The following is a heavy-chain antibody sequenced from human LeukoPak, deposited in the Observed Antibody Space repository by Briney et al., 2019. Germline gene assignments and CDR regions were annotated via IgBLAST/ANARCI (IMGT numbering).Heavy chain of an antibody. Sequence: GRSLRLSCVASGFTLSIYAMHWVRQAPGKRLEWVAFMSYDGTTEYYADSVKGRFTISRDNSRNTLYLQMNSLRGEDTAVYYCARSLLQKYFDYWGQGALVTVSS. D-gene: IGHD2-15*01. V-gene: IGHV3-30*04. CDR3: ARSLLQKYFDY. CDR1: GFTLSIYA. CDR2: MSYDGTTE. J-gene: IGHJ4*02.